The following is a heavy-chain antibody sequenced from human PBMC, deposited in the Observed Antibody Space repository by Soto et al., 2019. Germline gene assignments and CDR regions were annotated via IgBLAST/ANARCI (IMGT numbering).Heavy chain of an antibody. V-gene: IGHV3-23*01. Sequence: EVQLLESGGGLVQPGGSLRLSCAASGFTFSSYAMSWVRQAPGKGLEWVSAISGSGGSTYYADSVKGRFTISRDNSKNTLYLQMNSLRAEDTAVYYCAGREGKLRLGELSSLYYGMDVWGQGTTVTVSS. CDR3: AGREGKLRLGELSSLYYGMDV. J-gene: IGHJ6*02. CDR2: ISGSGGST. CDR1: GFTFSSYA. D-gene: IGHD3-16*02.